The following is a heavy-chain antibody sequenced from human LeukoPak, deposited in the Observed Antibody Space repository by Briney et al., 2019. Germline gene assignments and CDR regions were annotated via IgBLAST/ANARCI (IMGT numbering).Heavy chain of an antibody. CDR3: ARLVLGMVWFDP. J-gene: IGHJ5*02. D-gene: IGHD7-27*01. CDR2: IYHSGNT. CDR1: GVSINSDAYF. V-gene: IGHV4-30-2*01. Sequence: SETLSLTCTVSGVSINSDAYFWSWIRQPPGKGLEWIGYIYHSGNTYYNPSLKSRVTISVDTSKNQFSLKLSSVTAADTAVYYCARLVLGMVWFDPWGQGTLVTVSS.